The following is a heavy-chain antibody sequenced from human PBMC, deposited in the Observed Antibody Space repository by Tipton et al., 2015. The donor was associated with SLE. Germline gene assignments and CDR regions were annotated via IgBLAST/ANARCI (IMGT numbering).Heavy chain of an antibody. CDR2: IYYSGST. J-gene: IGHJ6*03. CDR1: GGSISSYY. CDR3: ARTPYDFWSAYYYYYMDV. Sequence: TLSLTCTVSGGSISSYYWSWIRQPPGRGLEWIGYIYYSGSTNYNPSLKSRVTISVDTSKNQFSLKLSSVTAPDTAVYYCARTPYDFWSAYYYYYMDVWGKGTTVTVSS. D-gene: IGHD3-3*01. V-gene: IGHV4-59*01.